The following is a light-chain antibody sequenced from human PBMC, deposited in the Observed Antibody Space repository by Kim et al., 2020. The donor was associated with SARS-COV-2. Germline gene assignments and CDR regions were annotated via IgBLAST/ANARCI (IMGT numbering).Light chain of an antibody. CDR2: SNN. V-gene: IGLV1-44*01. Sequence: QSVLTQPPSASGTPGQRVTISCSGSDSNIGKNTVNWYQQLPGTAPRLLIYSNNPRPSGVPDRFSASKSGTSASLAISGLQSDDEADYYCAAWDDSLNGYVAFGGGTQLTV. CDR3: AAWDDSLNGYVA. CDR1: DSNIGKNT. J-gene: IGLJ2*01.